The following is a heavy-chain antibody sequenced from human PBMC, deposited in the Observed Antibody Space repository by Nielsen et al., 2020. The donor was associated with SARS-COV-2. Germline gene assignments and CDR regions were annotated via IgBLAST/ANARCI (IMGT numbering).Heavy chain of an antibody. D-gene: IGHD6-13*01. CDR2: ISWNSGNI. CDR3: IAAGTGNYYYGMDV. Sequence: GGSLRLSCAASGFPFDDYAMHWVRQAPGKGLEWVSGISWNSGNIGYADSVKGRFTISRDNAKNSLYLQMNSLRAEDTALYYCIAAGTGNYYYGMDVWGQGTTVTVSS. V-gene: IGHV3-9*01. J-gene: IGHJ6*02. CDR1: GFPFDDYA.